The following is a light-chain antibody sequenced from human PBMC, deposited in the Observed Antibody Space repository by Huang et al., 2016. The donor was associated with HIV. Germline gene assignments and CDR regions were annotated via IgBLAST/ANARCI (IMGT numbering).Light chain of an antibody. J-gene: IGKJ1*01. CDR2: DAS. CDR3: QQRSNWPWT. V-gene: IGKV3-11*01. CDR1: QSVSSY. Sequence: EIVLTQSPATLSLSPGERATLSCRASQSVSSYFAWYQQKPGQAPRLHIYDASNRATGIPARFSGSGSGTDFTLTISSLEPEDFAVYYCQQRSNWPWTFGQGTKVEIK.